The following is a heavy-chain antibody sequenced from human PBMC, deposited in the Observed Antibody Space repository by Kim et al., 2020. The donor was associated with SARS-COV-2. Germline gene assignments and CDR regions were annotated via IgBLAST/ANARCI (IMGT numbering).Heavy chain of an antibody. D-gene: IGHD3-10*01. J-gene: IGHJ2*01. CDR2: ISGSGGST. CDR3: AKAHQILWFGELNWYFDL. Sequence: GGSLRLSCAASGFTFSSYAMSWVRQAPGKGLEWVSAISGSGGSTYYADSVKGRFTISRDNSKNTLYLQMNSLRAEDTAVYYCAKAHQILWFGELNWYFDLWGRGTLVTVSS. CDR1: GFTFSSYA. V-gene: IGHV3-23*01.